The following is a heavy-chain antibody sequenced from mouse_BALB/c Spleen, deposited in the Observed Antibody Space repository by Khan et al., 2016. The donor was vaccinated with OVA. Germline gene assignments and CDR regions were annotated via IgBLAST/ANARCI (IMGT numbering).Heavy chain of an antibody. D-gene: IGHD2-12*01. CDR1: GYSITSGYG. Sequence: DVKLQESGPGLVKPSQSLSLTCTVTGYSITSGYGWKWIRQFPGNKLEWMGYISNSGSTNYNPSLKSRIPITRDTSKNQFSLLLNSVTTEDTATSYCARTTRIKYWGQGTTLTVSS. V-gene: IGHV3-2*02. CDR3: ARTTRIKY. CDR2: ISNSGST. J-gene: IGHJ2*01.